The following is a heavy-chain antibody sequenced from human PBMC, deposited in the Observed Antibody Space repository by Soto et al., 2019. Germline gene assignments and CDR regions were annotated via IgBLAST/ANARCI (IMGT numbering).Heavy chain of an antibody. CDR2: IIPLFGTA. V-gene: IGHV1-69*01. J-gene: IGHJ4*02. CDR3: ESALGDNTASHFDS. Sequence: QVQLVQSGAEVKKPGSSVKVSCKASGVTFSSETISWVRQAPGQGLEWVGGIIPLFGTANYAQKFQGRGTITADESTSTLYIELSSLRSDDTAVYYSESALGDNTASHFDSWGQGTLVTVSS. CDR1: GVTFSSET. D-gene: IGHD2-21*01.